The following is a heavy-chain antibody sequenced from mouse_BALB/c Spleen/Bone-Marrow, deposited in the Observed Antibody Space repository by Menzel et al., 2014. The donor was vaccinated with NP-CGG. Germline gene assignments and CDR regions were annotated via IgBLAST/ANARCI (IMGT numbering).Heavy chain of an antibody. V-gene: IGHV3-5*02. CDR3: ARYGNYFDY. CDR1: GISITTGNYR. Sequence: EVQLQQSGPGLVKPSQTVSLTCTVTGISITTGNYRWSWIRQFPGNKLEWIGNIYYSGTITYNPSLTSRTTITRDTSKNQFFLEMNSLTAEDTATYYCARYGNYFDYWGQVTTLTVSS. CDR2: IYYSGTI. D-gene: IGHD2-1*01. J-gene: IGHJ2*01.